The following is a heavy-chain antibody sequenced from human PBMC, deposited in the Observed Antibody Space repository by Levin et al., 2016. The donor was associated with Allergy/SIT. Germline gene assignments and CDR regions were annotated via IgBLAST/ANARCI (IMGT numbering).Heavy chain of an antibody. CDR3: ARDGLEYSSPALYYYYGMDV. V-gene: IGHV4-61*01. D-gene: IGHD6-6*01. CDR2: IYTSGST. J-gene: IGHJ6*02. Sequence: SETLSLTCTISGGSVSSGSYYWNWIRQPPGKGLEWIGRIYTSGSTNYNPSLKSRVTMSVDTSKNQFSLKLSSVTAADTAVYYCARDGLEYSSPALYYYYGMDVWGQGTTVTVSS. CDR1: GGSVSSGSYY.